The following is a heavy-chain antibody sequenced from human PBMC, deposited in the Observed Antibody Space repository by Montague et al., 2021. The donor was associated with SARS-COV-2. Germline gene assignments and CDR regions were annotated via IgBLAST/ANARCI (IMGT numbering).Heavy chain of an antibody. CDR3: ARHARGEGYTSWFDS. J-gene: IGHJ5*01. V-gene: IGHV4-61*01. D-gene: IGHD5-24*01. CDR1: GDSVSRGNSY. Sequence: SETLSLTCTVSGDSVSRGNSYWSWIRQPPGKGLDWIGYIYYTGSRKYNSSLKSRLTISVDTSKNQFSLKLSSVTAADTAVYYCARHARGEGYTSWFDSWGQGTLVTVSS. CDR2: IYYTGSR.